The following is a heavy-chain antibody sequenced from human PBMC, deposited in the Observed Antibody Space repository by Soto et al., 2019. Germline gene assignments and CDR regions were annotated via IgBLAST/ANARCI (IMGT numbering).Heavy chain of an antibody. Sequence: SETLSLTCTFSCGSIISGDYYWSWIRQPPGKGLEWIGYIYYSGSTYYNPSLKSRVTISVDTSKNQFSLKLSSVTAADTAVYYCARCYYDSSGYYYIDYWGQGTLVTVSS. V-gene: IGHV4-30-4*01. J-gene: IGHJ4*02. CDR2: IYYSGST. D-gene: IGHD3-22*01. CDR1: CGSIISGDYY. CDR3: ARCYYDSSGYYYIDY.